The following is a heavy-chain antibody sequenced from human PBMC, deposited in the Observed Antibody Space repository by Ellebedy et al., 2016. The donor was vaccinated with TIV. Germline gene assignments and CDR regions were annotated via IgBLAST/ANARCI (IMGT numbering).Heavy chain of an antibody. D-gene: IGHD6-19*01. CDR2: INPGGDST. V-gene: IGHV1-46*01. CDR3: AREPKGWYHFDF. Sequence: AASVKVSCKASGFTFISFYMHWMRQAPGQGLEWMGIINPGGDSTTYAQKFQGRVTMTRDTSTSTVYMELSSLRSDDTAVYYCAREPKGWYHFDFWGQGTLVTVSS. J-gene: IGHJ4*02. CDR1: GFTFISFY.